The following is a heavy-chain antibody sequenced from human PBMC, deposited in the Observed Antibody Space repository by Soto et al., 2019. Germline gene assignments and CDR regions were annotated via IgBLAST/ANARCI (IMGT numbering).Heavy chain of an antibody. D-gene: IGHD2-15*01. J-gene: IGHJ4*02. V-gene: IGHV3-30*18. Sequence: QVQLVESGGGVVQPGRSLRLSCAASGFTFCSYGMHWVRQAPGKGLEWVAVMSWDGSDEFYEETVKGRFTVSRDNSRNTLYLQMNSLRPEDTAVYYCAKEGCSGGICYGFDYWGQGTLVTVSS. CDR3: AKEGCSGGICYGFDY. CDR1: GFTFCSYG. CDR2: MSWDGSDE.